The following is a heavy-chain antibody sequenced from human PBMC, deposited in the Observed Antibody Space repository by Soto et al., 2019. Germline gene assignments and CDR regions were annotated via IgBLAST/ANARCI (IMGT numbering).Heavy chain of an antibody. J-gene: IGHJ4*02. CDR3: ASVGLTNLELATTY. V-gene: IGHV1-2*02. CDR1: RYTFTDYY. D-gene: IGHD5-12*01. CDR2: INPNSGVT. Sequence: GASVKVSCKASRYTFTDYYIHWVRQSPGQGLEWMGWINPNSGVTKFPQKFQGRAIMTRDTSITTVYMQLSRLTSDDTAVYYCASVGLTNLELATTYWGKETLVTVSS.